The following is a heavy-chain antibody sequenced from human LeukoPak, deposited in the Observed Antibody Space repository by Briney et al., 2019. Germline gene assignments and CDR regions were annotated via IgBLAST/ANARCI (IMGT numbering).Heavy chain of an antibody. J-gene: IGHJ5*02. CDR3: AKVPPSITAAGNWLGP. V-gene: IGHV1-2*06. CDR2: INPNTGGT. D-gene: IGHD6-13*01. CDR1: GYTFTGYY. Sequence: ASVKVSCKASGYTFTGYYIHWVRKAPGQGLEWMGRINPNTGGTDYAQKFQGRVTMTRDTSITTAYMELSRLTSDDTAIYYCAKVPPSITAAGNWLGPWGQGALVTVSS.